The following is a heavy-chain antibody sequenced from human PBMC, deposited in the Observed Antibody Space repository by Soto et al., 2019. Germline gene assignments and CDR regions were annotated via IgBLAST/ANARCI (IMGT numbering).Heavy chain of an antibody. J-gene: IGHJ3*02. CDR1: CHYIRNGNW. V-gene: IGHV4-4*02. Sequence: PSETLSLTCTVSCHYIRNGNWGCWVRQPPGKGLEWIGEIDHTGTTTYNPSLKNRLSMSIDTSKNEFSLRLESVTAADTAIYYCVTGCAYVWGRYRLDLGDNDFDIWGKGTMVT. CDR2: IDHTGTT. D-gene: IGHD3-16*02. CDR3: VTGCAYVWGRYRLDLGDNDFDI.